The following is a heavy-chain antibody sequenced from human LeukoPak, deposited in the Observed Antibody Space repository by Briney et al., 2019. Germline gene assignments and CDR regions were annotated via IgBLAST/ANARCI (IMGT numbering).Heavy chain of an antibody. CDR1: GFTFSSYW. D-gene: IGHD3-10*01. CDR2: INTDGSST. J-gene: IGHJ4*02. Sequence: GGSLRLSCAASGFTFSSYWMHWVRQAPGKGLVWVSRINTDGSSTGDADSVKGRFTISRDNAKNTLYLQMNSLRAEDTAVYYCARDGGVRGVFDYWGQGTLVTVSS. CDR3: ARDGGVRGVFDY. V-gene: IGHV3-74*01.